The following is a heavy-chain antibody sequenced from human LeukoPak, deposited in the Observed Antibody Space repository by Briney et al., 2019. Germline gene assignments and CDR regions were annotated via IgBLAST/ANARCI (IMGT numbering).Heavy chain of an antibody. CDR3: ARGDIQYCSGGSCSDWFDP. Sequence: PSETLSLTCTVSGGSISSYYWSWIRQPPGKGLEWIGYIYYSGSTNYNPSLKGRVTISVDTSKNQFSLKLSSVTAADTAVYYCARGDIQYCSGGSCSDWFDPWGQGTLVTVSS. CDR1: GGSISSYY. CDR2: IYYSGST. D-gene: IGHD2-15*01. J-gene: IGHJ5*02. V-gene: IGHV4-59*08.